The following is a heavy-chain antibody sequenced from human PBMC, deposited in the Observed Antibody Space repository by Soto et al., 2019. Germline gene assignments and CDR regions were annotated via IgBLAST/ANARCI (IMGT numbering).Heavy chain of an antibody. Sequence: QVNLVQSGPEVKMSGASVKVSCKTSGYTFTAYGLAWLRQAPGQRPEWMGWVSTRNTDTNYAQKFQGRVTMTTDTSTTTTYMELRSLRSDDTAVYYCARELNTDSSAYYSFAYWGQGTLVTVSS. CDR2: VSTRNTDT. D-gene: IGHD3-22*01. J-gene: IGHJ4*02. V-gene: IGHV1-18*01. CDR1: GYTFTAYG. CDR3: ARELNTDSSAYYSFAY.